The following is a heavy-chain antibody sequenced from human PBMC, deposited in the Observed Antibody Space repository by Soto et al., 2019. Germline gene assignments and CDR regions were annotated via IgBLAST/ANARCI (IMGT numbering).Heavy chain of an antibody. CDR1: GFTFSSYA. CDR2: ISYDGSNK. J-gene: IGHJ6*02. Sequence: QVQLVESGGGVVQPGRSLRLSCAASGFTFSSYAMHWVRQAPGKGLEWVAVISYDGSNKYYADSVKGRFTISRDNSKNTLYLQMNSLRAEDTAVYYCARAPYLQNYGMDVWGQGTTVTVSS. CDR3: ARAPYLQNYGMDV. V-gene: IGHV3-30-3*01.